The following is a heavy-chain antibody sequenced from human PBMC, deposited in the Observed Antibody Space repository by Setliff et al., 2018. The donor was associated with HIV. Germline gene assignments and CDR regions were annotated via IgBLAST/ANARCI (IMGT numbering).Heavy chain of an antibody. CDR3: ARGQQSSRLYYYYGMDV. J-gene: IGHJ6*02. D-gene: IGHD6-13*01. CDR2: IYTSGST. CDR1: GGSISSGSYY. V-gene: IGHV4-61*02. Sequence: SETLSLTCTVSGGSISSGSYYWSWIRQPAGKGLEWIGRIYTSGSTNYNPSLKSRVTISVDTSKNQFSLKLSSVTAADTAVYYCARGQQSSRLYYYYGMDVWGQGTTVTVS.